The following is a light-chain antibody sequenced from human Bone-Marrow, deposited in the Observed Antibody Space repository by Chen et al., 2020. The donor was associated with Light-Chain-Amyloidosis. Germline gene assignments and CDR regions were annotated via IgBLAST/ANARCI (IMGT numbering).Light chain of an antibody. CDR3: QQYGTSPLT. CDR1: QTISSNY. J-gene: IGKJ4*01. V-gene: IGKV3-20*01. Sequence: EIVLTQSPGTLSLSPGEGASLSCRASQTISSNYLTWYQQKFGQAPRLLIYGSSSRATGIPDRFTGSGSGRDFTLTINRLEPEDFAMYYCQQYGTSPLTFGGGTKVEIK. CDR2: GSS.